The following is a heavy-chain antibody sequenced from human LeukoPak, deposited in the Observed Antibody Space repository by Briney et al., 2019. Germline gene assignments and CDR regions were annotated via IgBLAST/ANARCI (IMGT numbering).Heavy chain of an antibody. D-gene: IGHD5-12*01. CDR3: ARLAQGGSKTYYFDY. CDR2: MYHSGST. CDR1: GGSISSGSYY. J-gene: IGHJ4*02. Sequence: SETLSLTCTVSGGSISSGSYYWGWVRQPPGKGLEWIGSMYHSGSTYYNPSLKSRVTISLDTSKNQFSLKLSSVTAADTAVYYCARLAQGGSKTYYFDYWGQGTLVTVSS. V-gene: IGHV4-39*07.